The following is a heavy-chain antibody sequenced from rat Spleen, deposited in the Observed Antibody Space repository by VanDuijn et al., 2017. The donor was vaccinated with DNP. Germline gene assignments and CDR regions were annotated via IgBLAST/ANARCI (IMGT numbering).Heavy chain of an antibody. J-gene: IGHJ2*01. V-gene: IGHV5S13*01. CDR1: GFTFTYYG. CDR2: ITTSGGST. Sequence: EVQLVESGGGLVQPGRSLKLSCAASGFTFTYYGMAWVRQAPKKGLEWVASITTSGGSTSYRDSVKGRFTISRDNAKTTLYLQMDSLRSEDTATSCCPPGFARGSWGPGVLVPVSS. CDR3: PPGFARGS. D-gene: IGHD4-4*01.